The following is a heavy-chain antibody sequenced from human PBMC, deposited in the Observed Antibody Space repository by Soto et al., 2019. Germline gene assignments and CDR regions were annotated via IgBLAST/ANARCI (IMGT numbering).Heavy chain of an antibody. CDR2: INHSGST. CDR3: ARGATVLVGAVTNGRNWFDP. J-gene: IGHJ5*02. V-gene: IGHV4-34*01. D-gene: IGHD2-15*01. Sequence: QVQLQQWGAGLLKPSETLSLTCAVYGGTFSGYYWNWIRQPPGKGLEWIGEINHSGSTNYNPSLKSRVTISVDTSKNQFSLKLSSVTAADTAVYFCARGATVLVGAVTNGRNWFDPWGQGTLVTVSS. CDR1: GGTFSGYY.